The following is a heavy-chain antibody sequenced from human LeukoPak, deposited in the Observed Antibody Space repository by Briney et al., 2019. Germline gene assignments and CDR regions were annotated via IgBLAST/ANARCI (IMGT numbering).Heavy chain of an antibody. V-gene: IGHV3-7*03. CDR3: ARDGGNWFDP. CDR2: IKEDESDE. J-gene: IGHJ5*02. CDR1: GFTFSSYW. Sequence: GGSLRFSCEASGFTFSSYWMSWVRQAPGKGLEWVAHIKEDESDEYYVDSVRGRFTASRDNAKNSVNLQMNSLRAEDTAVYYCARDGGNWFDPWGQGTLVTVSS. D-gene: IGHD3-3*01.